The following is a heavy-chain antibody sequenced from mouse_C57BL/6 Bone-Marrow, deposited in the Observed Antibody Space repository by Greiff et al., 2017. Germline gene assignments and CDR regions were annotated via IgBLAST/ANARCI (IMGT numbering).Heavy chain of an antibody. J-gene: IGHJ2*01. V-gene: IGHV1-69*01. CDR1: GYTFTSYW. CDR2: IDPSDSYT. Sequence: VQLQQPGAELVMPGASVKLSCKASGYTFTSYWMHWVKQRPGQGLEWIGEIDPSDSYTNYNQKFKGKSTLTVDKSSSTAYMQLSSLTSEDSAVYYCASCGYDAFDYWGQGTTLTVSS. CDR3: ASCGYDAFDY. D-gene: IGHD2-2*01.